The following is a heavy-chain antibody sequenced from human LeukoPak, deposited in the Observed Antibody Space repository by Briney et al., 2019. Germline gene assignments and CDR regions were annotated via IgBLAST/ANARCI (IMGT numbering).Heavy chain of an antibody. CDR3: ARRMGYSYGLLHFDY. D-gene: IGHD5-18*01. CDR1: GGSFSGYY. CDR2: INHSGST. Sequence: PSETLSLTCAVYGGSFSGYYWSWIRQPPGKGLEWIGEINHSGSTNYNPSLKSRVTISVDTSKNQFSLKLSSVTAADTAVYYCARRMGYSYGLLHFDYWGQGTLVTVSS. J-gene: IGHJ4*02. V-gene: IGHV4-34*01.